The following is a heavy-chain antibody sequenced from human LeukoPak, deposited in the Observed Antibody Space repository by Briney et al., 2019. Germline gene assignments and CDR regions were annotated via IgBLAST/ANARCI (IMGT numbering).Heavy chain of an antibody. V-gene: IGHV3-23*01. CDR1: GFTFSSYA. J-gene: IGHJ4*02. CDR3: AKVPYIRIFGVVIIQGGYFDY. Sequence: PGGSLRLSCAASGFTFSSYAMSWVRQAPGKGLEWVSAISGSGGSTYYADSVRGRFTNARDNSKNTLYLQMNSLKAEDTAVYYCAKVPYIRIFGVVIIQGGYFDYWGQGTLVTVSS. D-gene: IGHD3-3*01. CDR2: ISGSGGST.